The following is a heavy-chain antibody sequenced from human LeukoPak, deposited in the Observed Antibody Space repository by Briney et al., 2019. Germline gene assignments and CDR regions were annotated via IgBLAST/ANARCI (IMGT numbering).Heavy chain of an antibody. D-gene: IGHD3-22*01. CDR2: TNQGGSEK. J-gene: IGHJ4*02. CDR1: GLTFSSYW. CDR3: ARAEFYYYDSSGPFY. Sequence: GGSLRLSCAASGLTFSSYWMSWVRQAPGKGLEWVANTNQGGSEKYYVDSVKGRFTISRDNAKNSLYLQMNSLKVEDTAVYYCARAEFYYYDSSGPFYWGQGTLVTVSS. V-gene: IGHV3-7*01.